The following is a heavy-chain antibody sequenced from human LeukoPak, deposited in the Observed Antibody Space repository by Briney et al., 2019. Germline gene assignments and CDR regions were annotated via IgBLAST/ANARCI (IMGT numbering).Heavy chain of an antibody. CDR2: ISGSGGST. CDR1: GFTFSSYS. Sequence: GGSLRLSCAASGFTFSSYSMNWVRQAPGKGLEWVSAISGSGGSTYYADSVKGRFTISRDNSKNTLYLQMNSLRAEDTAVYYCAKDHKTTVTTFLINWGQGTLVTVSS. D-gene: IGHD4-17*01. CDR3: AKDHKTTVTTFLIN. J-gene: IGHJ4*02. V-gene: IGHV3-23*01.